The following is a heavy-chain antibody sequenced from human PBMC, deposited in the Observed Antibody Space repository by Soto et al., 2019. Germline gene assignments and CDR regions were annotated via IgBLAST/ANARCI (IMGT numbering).Heavy chain of an antibody. J-gene: IGHJ3*02. CDR1: GYTLTNYG. D-gene: IGHD1-1*01. Sequence: QAQLVQSGAEVKKSGASVRVSCKASGYTLTNYGVTWVRQAPGQGLEWLGRVTPYKADTNSAQNLQGRVTMATDTSTNTAYLELRRLRSDDTAVYFCATDGPSNSCNLYAFDIWGQGTMVTVSA. V-gene: IGHV1-18*04. CDR2: VTPYKADT. CDR3: ATDGPSNSCNLYAFDI.